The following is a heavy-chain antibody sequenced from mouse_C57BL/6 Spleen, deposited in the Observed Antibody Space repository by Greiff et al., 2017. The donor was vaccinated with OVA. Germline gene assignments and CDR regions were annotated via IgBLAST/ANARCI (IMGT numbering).Heavy chain of an antibody. CDR1: GYTFTSYW. D-gene: IGHD4-1*01. J-gene: IGHJ2*01. CDR2: IDPSDSYT. Sequence: VQRVESGAELVKPGASVKLSCKASGYTFTSYWMQWVKQRPGQGLEWIGEIDPSDSYTNYNQKFKGKATLTVDTSSSTAYMQLSSLTSEDSAVYYCARSGNWDDYFDYWGQGTTLTVSS. V-gene: IGHV1-50*01. CDR3: ARSGNWDDYFDY.